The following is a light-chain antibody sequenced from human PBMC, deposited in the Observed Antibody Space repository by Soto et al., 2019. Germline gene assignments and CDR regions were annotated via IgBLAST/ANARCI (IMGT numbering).Light chain of an antibody. J-gene: IGLJ3*02. CDR1: SSDVGGYNY. Sequence: QSALTQPPSASGSPGQSVTISCTGTSSDVGGYNYVSWYQHHPGKGPKVLIYEVSYRPSGVSDRFSGSKSGNTASLTISGLQPEDEAHYYCHSYTTTGSLWVFGGGTKLTVL. CDR2: EVS. V-gene: IGLV2-14*01. CDR3: HSYTTTGSLWV.